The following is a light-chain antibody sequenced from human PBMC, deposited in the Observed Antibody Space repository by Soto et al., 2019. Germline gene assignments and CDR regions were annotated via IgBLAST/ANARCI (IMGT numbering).Light chain of an antibody. V-gene: IGLV1-40*01. CDR3: QSYDSSLNAVV. CDR1: SSNIGAGYN. J-gene: IGLJ2*01. Sequence: QSVLTQPPSVSGAPGQRVTISCTGSSSNIGAGYNVHWYQQLPGTAPKLLIYGNSDRPSGVPDRFSGSTSGTSASLAITGRQAEDEADYYCQSYDSSLNAVVFGGGTKVTVL. CDR2: GNS.